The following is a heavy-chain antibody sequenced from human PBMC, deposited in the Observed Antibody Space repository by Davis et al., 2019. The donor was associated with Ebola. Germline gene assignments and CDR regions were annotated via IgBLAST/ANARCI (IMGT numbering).Heavy chain of an antibody. D-gene: IGHD2-15*01. Sequence: GESLKISCAASGFTFSSYSMNWVRQAPGKGLEWVSSISSSSSYIYYANSVKGRFTISRDNAKNSLFLHMNSLRAEDTAVYYCARCSGGTSWDYYYGMDVWGRGTTVTVSS. V-gene: IGHV3-21*01. CDR3: ARCSGGTSWDYYYGMDV. CDR1: GFTFSSYS. J-gene: IGHJ6*02. CDR2: ISSSSSYI.